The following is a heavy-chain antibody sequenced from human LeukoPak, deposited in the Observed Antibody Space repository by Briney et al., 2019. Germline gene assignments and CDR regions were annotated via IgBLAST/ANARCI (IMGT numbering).Heavy chain of an antibody. V-gene: IGHV3-66*01. CDR1: GFTVSSNY. J-gene: IGHJ4*02. D-gene: IGHD3-10*01. Sequence: GGSLRLSCAASGFTVSSNYMSWVRQAPGKGLEWVSVIYSGGSTYYADSVKGRFTISRDNSKNTLYLQMNSLRAEDTAVYYCAKGPSFYGSGSGYWGQGTLVTVSS. CDR2: IYSGGST. CDR3: AKGPSFYGSGSGY.